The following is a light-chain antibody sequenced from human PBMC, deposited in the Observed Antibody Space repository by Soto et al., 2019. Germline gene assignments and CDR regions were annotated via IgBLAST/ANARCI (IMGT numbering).Light chain of an antibody. CDR2: EVT. CDR3: SSYTSSSAPHVV. CDR1: SSDAGGYYY. J-gene: IGLJ2*01. V-gene: IGLV2-14*01. Sequence: QSALTQPASVSGSPGQSITISCTGTSSDAGGYYYVSWYQHHPGKAPKLIIYEVTNRPSGVSYRFSGSKSGNTASLIISGLQAEDESDYYCSSYTSSSAPHVVFGGATKLTVL.